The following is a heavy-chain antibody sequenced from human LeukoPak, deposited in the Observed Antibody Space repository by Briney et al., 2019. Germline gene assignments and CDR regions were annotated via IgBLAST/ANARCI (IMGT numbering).Heavy chain of an antibody. J-gene: IGHJ6*02. CDR3: AKRYCKSATCRSDMDA. D-gene: IGHD2-15*01. V-gene: IGHV3-30*02. Sequence: GGSLRLSCAASGFSFSNYGMHWGRQAPGKGLEWVALIQSDGSKTYSADSVKGRFTISRDNPRNTLYLQMNRLRPEDTAVYCCAKRYCKSATCRSDMDAWGQGTTVTVSS. CDR1: GFSFSNYG. CDR2: IQSDGSKT.